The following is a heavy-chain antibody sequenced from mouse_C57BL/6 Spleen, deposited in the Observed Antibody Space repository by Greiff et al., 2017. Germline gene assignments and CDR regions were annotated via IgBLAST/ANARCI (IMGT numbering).Heavy chain of an antibody. CDR3: ARIRDYGSSYGYFDV. Sequence: VQLQQSGPELVKPGASVKISCKASGYAFSSSWMNWVKQRPGKGLEWIGRIYPGDGDTNYNGKFKGKATLTADKSSSTAYMQLSSLTSEDSAVYFGARIRDYGSSYGYFDVWGTGTTVTVSS. J-gene: IGHJ1*03. V-gene: IGHV1-82*01. D-gene: IGHD1-1*01. CDR1: GYAFSSSW. CDR2: IYPGDGDT.